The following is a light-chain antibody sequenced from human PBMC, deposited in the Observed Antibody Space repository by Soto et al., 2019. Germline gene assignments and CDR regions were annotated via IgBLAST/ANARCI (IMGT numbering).Light chain of an antibody. V-gene: IGKV1-39*01. Sequence: DIQITQSPSSLSASVGDRVTITCRASQSISSYLNWYQQKPGKAPKFLIYAASSLQSGVPSRFSGSGSGTDFTLTISSLQPEDFANYYCQQSYSTPQTFGQGTKVDIK. CDR2: AAS. CDR3: QQSYSTPQT. J-gene: IGKJ1*01. CDR1: QSISSY.